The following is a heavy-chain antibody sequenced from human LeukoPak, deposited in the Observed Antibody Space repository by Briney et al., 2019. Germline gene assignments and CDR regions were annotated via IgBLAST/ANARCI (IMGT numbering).Heavy chain of an antibody. J-gene: IGHJ4*02. CDR3: ARDVAAAGTPEGY. Sequence: QSGGSLRLSCAASGFTFSSYWMSWVRQAPGKGLEWVANIKQDGSEKYYVDSVKGRFTISRDNAKNSLYLQMNSLRAEDTAVYYCARDVAAAGTPEGYWGQGTLVTVSS. CDR1: GFTFSSYW. CDR2: IKQDGSEK. V-gene: IGHV3-7*01. D-gene: IGHD6-13*01.